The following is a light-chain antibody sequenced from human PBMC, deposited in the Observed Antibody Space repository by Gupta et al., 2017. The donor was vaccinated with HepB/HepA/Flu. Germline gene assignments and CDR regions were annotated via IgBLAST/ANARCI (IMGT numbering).Light chain of an antibody. V-gene: IGKV3-20*01. CDR3: QQYGDSKT. CDR2: GAS. J-gene: IGKJ1*01. CDR1: PGVGNNY. Sequence: EIVLTQPPGTLSLSPGERATLSGWASPGVGNNYVAWYQQKPDQAPRLLIHGASSRATGIPDRFSGRWAGTDFTRTISRLEPEDFAVYYWQQYGDSKTFGQGTKLEV.